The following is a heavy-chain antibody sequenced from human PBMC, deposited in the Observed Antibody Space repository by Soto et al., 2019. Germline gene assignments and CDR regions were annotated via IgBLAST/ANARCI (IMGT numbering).Heavy chain of an antibody. D-gene: IGHD2-2*01. CDR3: ASMHSGYYYYGMDV. J-gene: IGHJ6*02. CDR2: IYYSGST. Sequence: SETLSLTCTVSGGSISSYYWSWIRQPPGKGLEWIGYIYYSGSTNYNPSLKSRVTISVDTSKNQFSLKLSSVTAADTAVYYCASMHSGYYYYGMDVWGQGTTVTVSS. V-gene: IGHV4-59*01. CDR1: GGSISSYY.